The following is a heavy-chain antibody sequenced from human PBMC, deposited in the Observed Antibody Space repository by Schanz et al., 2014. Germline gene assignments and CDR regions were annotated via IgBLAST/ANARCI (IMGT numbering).Heavy chain of an antibody. CDR2: IKGDSSEK. CDR1: GFTFSDHW. J-gene: IGHJ4*02. D-gene: IGHD5-12*01. Sequence: VQLVESGGALVQPGGSLRLSCSASGFTFSDHWMSWVRQPPGKGLEWVANIKGDSSEKNYVDSVKGRFTLSRDNAKKTMNLQMNTLTFEDTAVYYCARDPNSVNEIDYWGQGTLVTVSS. V-gene: IGHV3-7*03. CDR3: ARDPNSVNEIDY.